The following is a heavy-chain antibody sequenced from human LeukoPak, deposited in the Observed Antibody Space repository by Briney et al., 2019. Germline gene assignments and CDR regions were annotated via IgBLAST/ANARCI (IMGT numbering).Heavy chain of an antibody. V-gene: IGHV1-8*01. CDR3: ARGLKYITIFGVVIGHNWFDP. CDR1: GYTFTSYN. CDR2: MNPNSGNT. J-gene: IGHJ5*02. Sequence: ASVKVSCKASGYTFTSYNINWVRQATGQGLEWMGWMNPNSGNTGYAQKFQGRVTMTRNTSISTAYMELSSLRSEDTAVYYCARGLKYITIFGVVIGHNWFDPWGQGTLVTVSS. D-gene: IGHD3-3*01.